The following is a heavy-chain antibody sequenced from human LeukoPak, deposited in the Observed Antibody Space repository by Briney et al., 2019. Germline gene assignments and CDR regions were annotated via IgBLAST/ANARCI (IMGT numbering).Heavy chain of an antibody. D-gene: IGHD2-15*01. CDR3: ARDAYCSGGSCYPRYFDH. CDR2: IIPIFGTA. J-gene: IGHJ4*02. Sequence: SVKVSCKASGGTFSSYAISWVRQAPGQGLEWMGRIIPIFGTANYAQKFQGRVTITTDESTSTAYMELSSLRAEDTAVYYCARDAYCSGGSCYPRYFDHWGQGTLVTVSS. CDR1: GGTFSSYA. V-gene: IGHV1-69*05.